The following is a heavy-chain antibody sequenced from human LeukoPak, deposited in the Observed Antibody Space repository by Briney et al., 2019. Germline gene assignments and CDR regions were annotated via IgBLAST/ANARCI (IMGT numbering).Heavy chain of an antibody. CDR1: GGSFSGYY. Sequence: PSETLSLPCAVYGGSFSGYYWSCIRHPPGKGLEWIGEIYHSGSTNYNPSLKSRVTISVDTSKNQFSLKLSSVTAADTAVYYCARRQRQNLIAARNWYFDLWGRGTLVTVSS. CDR3: ARRQRQNLIAARNWYFDL. D-gene: IGHD6-6*01. CDR2: IYHSGST. V-gene: IGHV4-34*01. J-gene: IGHJ2*01.